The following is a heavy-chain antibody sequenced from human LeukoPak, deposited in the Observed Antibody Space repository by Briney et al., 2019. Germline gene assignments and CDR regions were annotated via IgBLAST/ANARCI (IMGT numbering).Heavy chain of an antibody. CDR1: GGSISGYY. V-gene: IGHV4-59*08. J-gene: IGHJ3*01. CDR3: AREYSSSSGRRAFDV. D-gene: IGHD6-6*01. Sequence: PSETLSLTCTVSGGSISGYYWSWIWQPPGKGLEWIGYIYYSGSTNYNPSLKSRLTISIDTSENQFSLKLSSVTAADTAVYYCAREYSSSSGRRAFDVWGQGTMVTVSS. CDR2: IYYSGST.